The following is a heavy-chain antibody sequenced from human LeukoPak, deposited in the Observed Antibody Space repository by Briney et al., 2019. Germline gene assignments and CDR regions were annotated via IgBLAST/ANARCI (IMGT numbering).Heavy chain of an antibody. V-gene: IGHV4-39*07. Sequence: SETLSLTCTVSGGSISSSSYYWGWIRQPPGKGLEWIGGIYYSGSTYYNPSLQSRVTISVDTSKNQFSLKLSSVTAADTAVYYCARVPTRRYYDSSGSTRTIHAFDIWGQGTMVTVSS. CDR2: IYYSGST. CDR1: GGSISSSSYY. J-gene: IGHJ3*02. D-gene: IGHD3-22*01. CDR3: ARVPTRRYYDSSGSTRTIHAFDI.